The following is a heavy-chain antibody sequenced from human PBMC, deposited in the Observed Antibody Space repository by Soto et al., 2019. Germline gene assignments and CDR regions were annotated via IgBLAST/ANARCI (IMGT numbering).Heavy chain of an antibody. CDR1: GGTFSSYA. J-gene: IGHJ4*02. Sequence: ASVKVSCKASGGTFSSYAISWVRQAPGQGLEWMGGIIPIFGTANYAQKFQGRVTITADESTSTAYMELGSLRSEDTAVYYCASQADVDTAMVSFDYWGQGTLVTVSS. CDR2: IIPIFGTA. CDR3: ASQADVDTAMVSFDY. D-gene: IGHD5-18*01. V-gene: IGHV1-69*13.